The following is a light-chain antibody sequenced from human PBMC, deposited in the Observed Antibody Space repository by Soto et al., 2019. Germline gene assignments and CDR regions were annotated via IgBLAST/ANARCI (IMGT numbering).Light chain of an antibody. CDR3: QQYGGSPRT. CDR1: QSVSSSH. V-gene: IGKV3-20*01. Sequence: EIVLTQSPGTLSLSPGERATLSCRASQSVSSSHLAWYQQKPGQAPRLLIYGASFRATGIPDRFSGSPSGTDFTLTISRLEPEDFAVYYCQQYGGSPRTFGQGTKLEIK. J-gene: IGKJ2*01. CDR2: GAS.